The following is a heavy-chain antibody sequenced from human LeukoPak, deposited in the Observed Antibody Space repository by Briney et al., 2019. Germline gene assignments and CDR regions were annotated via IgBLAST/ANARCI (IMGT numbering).Heavy chain of an antibody. Sequence: SQTLSLTCTVSGGSISSADSYWNWIRQHPGKGLEWIGYIYYSGSTNYNPSLKSRVTISVDTSKNQFSLKLSSVTAADTAVYYCARADDFRSGYSFDSWGQGILVTVSS. CDR2: IYYSGST. V-gene: IGHV4-31*03. CDR3: ARADDFRSGYSFDS. CDR1: GGSISSADSY. D-gene: IGHD3-3*01. J-gene: IGHJ4*02.